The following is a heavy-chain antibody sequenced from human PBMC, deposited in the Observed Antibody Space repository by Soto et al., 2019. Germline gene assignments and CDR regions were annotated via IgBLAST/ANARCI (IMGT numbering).Heavy chain of an antibody. CDR1: QFTFSSLA. CDR2: ISETGDSL. D-gene: IGHD3-10*01. V-gene: IGHV3-23*01. CDR3: VKGGWLDY. J-gene: IGHJ4*02. Sequence: DVKLLESGGGLVQPGGSLRLSCAASQFTFSSLAMTWVRQAPGKGLEWVSFISETGDSLSYAESVKGRFTISRDNSKNTLYLQMSSLRPEDTAVYYCVKGGWLDYWGQGTLVTVSS.